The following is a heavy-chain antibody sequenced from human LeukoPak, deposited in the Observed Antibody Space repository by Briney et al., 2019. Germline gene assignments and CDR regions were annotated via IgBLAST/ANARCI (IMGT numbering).Heavy chain of an antibody. D-gene: IGHD7-27*01. V-gene: IGHV3-23*01. Sequence: PGGSLRLSCAASGFTFSSYAMSWVRQAPGKGLEWVSAISGSGGSTYYADSVKGRFTISRDNSKNTLYLQMNSLRAEDTAVYYCASVSPKLGMMLPFDYWGQGTLVTVSS. J-gene: IGHJ4*02. CDR2: ISGSGGST. CDR1: GFTFSSYA. CDR3: ASVSPKLGMMLPFDY.